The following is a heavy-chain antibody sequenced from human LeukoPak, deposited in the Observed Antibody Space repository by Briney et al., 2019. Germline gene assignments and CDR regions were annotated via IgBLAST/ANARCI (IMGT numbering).Heavy chain of an antibody. Sequence: ASVKVSCKSSGYTFSTYHIHWVRQAPGQGLEWMGWIDPNSGGTNYAQKFQDRVTMTRDTSINTAYMELSRLRSDDSAVYYCARAKRLPLDYWGQGALVTVSS. V-gene: IGHV1-2*02. CDR1: GYTFSTYH. J-gene: IGHJ4*02. CDR3: ARAKRLPLDY. D-gene: IGHD1-1*01. CDR2: IDPNSGGT.